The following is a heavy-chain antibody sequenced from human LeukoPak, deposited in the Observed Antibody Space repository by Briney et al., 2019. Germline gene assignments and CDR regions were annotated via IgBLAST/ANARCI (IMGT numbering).Heavy chain of an antibody. J-gene: IGHJ4*02. CDR1: GYTFTIYD. D-gene: IGHD2-2*01. V-gene: IGHV1-8*01. CDR3: ARESGDILVVPYY. Sequence: ASVKVSCKASGYTFTIYDINWVRQAAGQGLEWMGWMSPISGNTGYAQKFQGRLTMTRNTAINTAYLELSGLRSEDTAVYYCARESGDILVVPYYWGQGTLVTVSS. CDR2: MSPISGNT.